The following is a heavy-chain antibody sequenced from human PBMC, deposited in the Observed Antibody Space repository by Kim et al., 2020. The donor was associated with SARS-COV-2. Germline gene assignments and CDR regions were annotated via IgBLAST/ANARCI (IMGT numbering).Heavy chain of an antibody. V-gene: IGHV1-2*02. CDR2: INPNSGGT. CDR3: ARDLGRYCSSTSCYGY. J-gene: IGHJ4*02. CDR1: GYTFTGYY. D-gene: IGHD2-2*01. Sequence: ASVKVSCKASGYTFTGYYMHWVRQAPGQGLEWMGWINPNSGGTNYAQKFQGRVTMTRDTSISTAYMELSRLRSDDTAVYYCARDLGRYCSSTSCYGYWGQGTLVTVSS.